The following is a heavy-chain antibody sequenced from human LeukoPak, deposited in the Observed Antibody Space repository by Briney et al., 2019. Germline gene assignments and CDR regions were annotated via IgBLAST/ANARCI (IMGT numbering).Heavy chain of an antibody. CDR3: ARVVQYYDILTGYYTGSWFDP. J-gene: IGHJ5*02. CDR2: IYYSGST. V-gene: IGHV4-59*08. CDR1: GGSISSYY. Sequence: SETLSLTCTVSGGSISSYYWSWIRQPPGKGLEWIGYIYYSGSTNYNPSLKSRVTISVDTSKNQFSLKLSSVTAADTAVYYCARVVQYYDILTGYYTGSWFDPWGQGTLVTVSS. D-gene: IGHD3-9*01.